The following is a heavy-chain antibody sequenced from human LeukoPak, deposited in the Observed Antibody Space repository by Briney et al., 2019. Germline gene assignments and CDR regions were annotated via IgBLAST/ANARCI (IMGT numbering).Heavy chain of an antibody. CDR2: IAVVGGNT. CDR1: GFTFSNYG. J-gene: IGHJ4*02. D-gene: IGHD2-15*01. V-gene: IGHV3-23*01. CDR3: ARDCCSGGGPLDI. Sequence: PGGSLRLSCAASGFTFSNYGMAWVRQAPGKGLEWVSTIAVVGGNTHYADSVGGRFTISRQDSNNALHLQLNSLRAEDTAIYYCARDCCSGGGPLDIWGQGTLVTVSS.